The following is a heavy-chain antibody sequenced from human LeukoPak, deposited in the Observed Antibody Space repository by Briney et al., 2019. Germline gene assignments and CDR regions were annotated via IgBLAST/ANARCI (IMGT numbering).Heavy chain of an antibody. V-gene: IGHV4-4*02. CDR2: IWHSGTT. CDR3: ARNKESNSWYPVFDY. J-gene: IGHJ4*02. D-gene: IGHD6-13*01. Sequence: PSGTLSLTRAVSGASIISNNWWSWVRQPSGKGLEWIGEIWHSGTTNYNPSLKSRVTISVDNSKNQFSLKLNSVTAADTAVYYCARNKESNSWYPVFDYWGQGTLVTVSS. CDR1: GASIISNNW.